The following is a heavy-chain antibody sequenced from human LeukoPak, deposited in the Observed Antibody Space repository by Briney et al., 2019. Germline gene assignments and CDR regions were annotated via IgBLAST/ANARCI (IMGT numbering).Heavy chain of an antibody. V-gene: IGHV3-74*03. CDR2: ISPDGSTT. CDR3: ARDRGYNQYDY. CDR1: GFTFSRYW. Sequence: PGGSLRLSCAASGFTFSRYWMHWVRQAPGKGLMWVSRISPDGSTTLYADSVKGRFTISRDNAKNTLYLQMNSLRAEDTAVYYCARDRGYNQYDYWGQGALVTVSS. D-gene: IGHD5-24*01. J-gene: IGHJ4*02.